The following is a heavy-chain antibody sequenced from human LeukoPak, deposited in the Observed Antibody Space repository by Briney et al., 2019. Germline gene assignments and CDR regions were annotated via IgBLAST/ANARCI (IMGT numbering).Heavy chain of an antibody. D-gene: IGHD6-13*01. CDR1: GFTFSSYA. V-gene: IGHV3-7*01. CDR3: ARDIAAAGDAFDI. CDR2: IKQDGSEK. J-gene: IGHJ3*02. Sequence: PGGSLRLSCAASGFTFSSYAMSWVRQAPGKGLEWVANIKQDGSEKYYVDSVKGRFTISRDNAKNSLYLQMNSLRAEDTAVYYCARDIAAAGDAFDIWGQGTMVTVSS.